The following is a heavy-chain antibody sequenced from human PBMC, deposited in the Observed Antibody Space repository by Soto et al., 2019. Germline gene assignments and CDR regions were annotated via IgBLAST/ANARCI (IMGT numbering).Heavy chain of an antibody. CDR3: ARGAHNYYGSGSYPGFDY. CDR1: GGSISSGGYY. J-gene: IGHJ4*02. D-gene: IGHD3-10*01. CDR2: IYYSGST. Sequence: QVQLQESGPGLVKPSQTLSLTCTVSGGSISSGGYYWSWIRQHPGKGLEWIGNIYYSGSTYYNPSLKSRVTISVDTSKNQFSLKLSSVTAADTAVYYCARGAHNYYGSGSYPGFDYWGQGTLVTVSS. V-gene: IGHV4-31*03.